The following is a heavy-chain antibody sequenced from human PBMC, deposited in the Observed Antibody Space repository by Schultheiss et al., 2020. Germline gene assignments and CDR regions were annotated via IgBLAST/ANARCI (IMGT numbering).Heavy chain of an antibody. CDR3: SKDSPPTDC. CDR2: IRSRASGATA. J-gene: IGHJ4*02. CDR1: GFTFSSYS. Sequence: GGSLRLSCAASGFTFSSYSMNWVRQAPGKGLEWVGFIRSRASGATADYAASVKGRFIISRDDSKSIAYLQMNSLKAEDTAVYYCSKDSPPTDCWGQGTPVTVSS. V-gene: IGHV3-49*04.